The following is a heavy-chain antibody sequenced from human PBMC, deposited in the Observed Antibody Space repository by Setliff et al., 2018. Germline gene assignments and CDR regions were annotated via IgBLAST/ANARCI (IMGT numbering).Heavy chain of an antibody. CDR1: GGSFSYYY. V-gene: IGHV4-34*01. J-gene: IGHJ4*02. CDR3: ARGRNIEARLLDS. Sequence: SATLSLTCAASGGSFSYYYWTWIRQSPGKGLEWIGEINHAGNSNYNPSLKSRVTISIDTAKNQFSLKLDSVTAADAAVYYCARGRNIEARLLDSWGQGTLVTVSS. CDR2: INHAGNS. D-gene: IGHD6-6*01.